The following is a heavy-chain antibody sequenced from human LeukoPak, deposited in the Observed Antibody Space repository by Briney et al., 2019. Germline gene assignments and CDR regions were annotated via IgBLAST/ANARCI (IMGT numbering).Heavy chain of an antibody. CDR1: GFTFSSYA. CDR2: ISGSGGST. V-gene: IGHV3-23*01. CDR3: AKDGCLFCSGGSCYSDAFDI. J-gene: IGHJ3*02. D-gene: IGHD2-15*01. Sequence: GGSLRLSCAASGFTFSSYAMSWVRQAPGKGLEWVSAISGSGGSTYYADSVKGRFTISRDNSKNTLYLQMNSLRAEDTAVYYCAKDGCLFCSGGSCYSDAFDIWGQGTMVTVSS.